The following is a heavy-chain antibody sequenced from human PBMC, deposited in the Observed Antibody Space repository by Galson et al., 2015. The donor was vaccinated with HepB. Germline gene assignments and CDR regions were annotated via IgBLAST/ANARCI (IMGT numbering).Heavy chain of an antibody. V-gene: IGHV3-21*01. D-gene: IGHD3-22*01. CDR3: ARGGEYYYDSSGYSSYGMDV. J-gene: IGHJ6*02. CDR1: GFTFSSYS. Sequence: SLRLSCAASGFTFSSYSMNWVRQAPGKGLEWVSSISSSSSYIYYADSVKGRFTISRDNAKNSLYLQMNSLRAEDTAVYYCARGGEYYYDSSGYSSYGMDVWGQGTTVTVSS. CDR2: ISSSSSYI.